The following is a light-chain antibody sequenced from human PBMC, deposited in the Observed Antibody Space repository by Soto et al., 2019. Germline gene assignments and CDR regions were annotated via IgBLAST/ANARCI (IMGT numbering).Light chain of an antibody. Sequence: EIVLTQSPATLSLSPGERATLSCRASQSVSRYLAWYQQKPGQAPRLLIYDASNRATGIPARFSASGSGTDFNLTISSLEPEDSAVYYCQQRGNWITFGPGTRLEIK. CDR2: DAS. V-gene: IGKV3-11*01. CDR1: QSVSRY. CDR3: QQRGNWIT. J-gene: IGKJ5*01.